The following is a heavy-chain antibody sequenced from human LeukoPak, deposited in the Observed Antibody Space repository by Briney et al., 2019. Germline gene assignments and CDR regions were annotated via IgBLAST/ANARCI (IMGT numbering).Heavy chain of an antibody. CDR2: INHRGST. CDR3: ARGLPTTDLDEKYYYDY. Sequence: SETLSLTCAVYGGSFSGYYWSWIRQPPGKGLEWLGEINHRGSTNYNPSLKSRVTISVDTSKNQFSLNLSSVTAADTAVYYCARGLPTTDLDEKYYYDYWVQGTLATVSS. V-gene: IGHV4-34*01. CDR1: GGSFSGYY. D-gene: IGHD1-14*01. J-gene: IGHJ4*02.